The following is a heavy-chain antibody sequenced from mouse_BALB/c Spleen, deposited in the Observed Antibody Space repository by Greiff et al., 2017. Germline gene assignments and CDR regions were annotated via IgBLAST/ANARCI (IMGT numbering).Heavy chain of an antibody. Sequence: EVQRVESGGGLVQPGGSRKLSCAASGFTFSSFGMHWVRQAPEKGLEWVAYISSGSSTIYYADTVKGRFTISRDNPKNTLFLQMTSLRSEDTAMYYCARANWENFDYWGQGTTLTVSS. D-gene: IGHD4-1*01. CDR1: GFTFSSFG. V-gene: IGHV5-17*02. CDR3: ARANWENFDY. CDR2: ISSGSSTI. J-gene: IGHJ2*01.